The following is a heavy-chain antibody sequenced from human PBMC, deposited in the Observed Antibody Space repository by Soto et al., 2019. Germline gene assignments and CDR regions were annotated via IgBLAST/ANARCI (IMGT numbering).Heavy chain of an antibody. D-gene: IGHD1-26*01. Sequence: PSETLSLTCAVYGGSFSGYYWGWIRQPPGKGLEWIGEINHSGSTNYNPSLKSRVTISVDTSKNQFSLKLSSVTAADTAVYYCARGPIVGATKFDYWGQGTLVTVSS. CDR2: INHSGST. CDR1: GGSFSGYY. CDR3: ARGPIVGATKFDY. J-gene: IGHJ4*02. V-gene: IGHV4-34*01.